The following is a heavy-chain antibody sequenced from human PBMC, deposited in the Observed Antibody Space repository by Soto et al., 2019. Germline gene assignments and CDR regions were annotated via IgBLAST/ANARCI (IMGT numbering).Heavy chain of an antibody. CDR2: TNQDGRER. D-gene: IGHD5-18*01. CDR1: GFTFRNYW. Sequence: EVQLVESGGGLVQPGGSLRLSCVASGFTFRNYWMSWLRQAPGKGLEWVANTNQDGRERYSVDSVKGRFTISRENAKNSMHLQMNSLGAEDTAVYYCARDGSGYSTDWGQGTLVTVSS. V-gene: IGHV3-7*01. J-gene: IGHJ4*02. CDR3: ARDGSGYSTD.